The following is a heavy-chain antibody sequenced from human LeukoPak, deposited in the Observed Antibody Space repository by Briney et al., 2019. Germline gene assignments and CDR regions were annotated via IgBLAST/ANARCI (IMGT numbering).Heavy chain of an antibody. CDR1: GFTFSSYD. CDR3: ARGSWTRDAFDI. J-gene: IGHJ3*02. V-gene: IGHV3-13*01. D-gene: IGHD3/OR15-3a*01. CDR2: IGTAGDT. Sequence: GGSLRLSCAASGFTFSSYDMHWVRQATGKGLEWVSAIGTAGDTYYPGSVKGRFTISRENAKNSLYLQMNSLRAGDTAVYYCARGSWTRDAFDIWGQGTMVTVSS.